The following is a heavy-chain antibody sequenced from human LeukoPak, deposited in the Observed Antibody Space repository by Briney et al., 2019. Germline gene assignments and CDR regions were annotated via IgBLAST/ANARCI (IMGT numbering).Heavy chain of an antibody. Sequence: GGSLRLSCAASGFTFSSYSIQWVRQAPGKGLEWVSHISSSSSTISYADSVKGRFTISRDNSKNTLYLQMNSLRAEDTAVYYCAKILYYYDSRAPWYFDYWGQGTLVTVSS. V-gene: IGHV3-48*01. CDR3: AKILYYYDSRAPWYFDY. CDR1: GFTFSSYS. D-gene: IGHD3-22*01. J-gene: IGHJ4*02. CDR2: ISSSSSTI.